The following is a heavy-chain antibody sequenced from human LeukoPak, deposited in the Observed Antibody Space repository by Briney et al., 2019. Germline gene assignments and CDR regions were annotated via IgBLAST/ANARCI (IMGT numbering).Heavy chain of an antibody. CDR1: GLIVSSNY. CDR2: IYSGGST. J-gene: IGHJ4*02. V-gene: IGHV3-53*01. D-gene: IGHD6-19*01. CDR3: ARYTHSTGFDY. Sequence: GGSLRLSCAASGLIVSSNYMSWVRQAPGKGLEWVSVIYSGGSTYYADSVKGRFTISRDNSKNTLYLQMNSLRAEDTAVYYCARYTHSTGFDYWGQGTLVTVSS.